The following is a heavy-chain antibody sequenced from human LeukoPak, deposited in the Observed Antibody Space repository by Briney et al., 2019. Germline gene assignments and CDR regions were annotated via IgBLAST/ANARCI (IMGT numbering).Heavy chain of an antibody. J-gene: IGHJ4*02. CDR1: GFTFSSYE. CDR3: ASSRRKLVVRGGALDY. Sequence: GGSLRLCCAASGFTFSSYEMNWVRQAAGKGLEWVSYISSSGSTIYYADAVKGRFTISRDNAKNSLYLQMNSLRAEDTAVYYCASSRRKLVVRGGALDYWGQGTLVTVSS. CDR2: ISSSGSTI. V-gene: IGHV3-48*03. D-gene: IGHD3-10*01.